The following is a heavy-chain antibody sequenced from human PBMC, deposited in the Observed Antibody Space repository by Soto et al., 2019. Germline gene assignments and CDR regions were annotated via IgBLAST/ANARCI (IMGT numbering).Heavy chain of an antibody. CDR3: VRGFNSFDI. CDR1: GFTFSDHY. Sequence: EVQLVESGGGLVQPGGSLRLSCAVSGFTFSDHYMDWVRQTPGKGLEWVGRSRNKANSYTTEYAASVRGRFTVSRDDSKNSLYLQMNSLKTEDTAVYYCVRGFNSFDIWGQGTVVTVSS. J-gene: IGHJ3*02. CDR2: SRNKANSYTT. V-gene: IGHV3-72*01.